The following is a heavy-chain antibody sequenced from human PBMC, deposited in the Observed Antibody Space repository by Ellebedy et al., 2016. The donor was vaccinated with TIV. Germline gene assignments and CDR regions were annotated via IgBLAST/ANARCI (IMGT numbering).Heavy chain of an antibody. V-gene: IGHV3-23*01. CDR2: FGVSGDST. Sequence: PGGSLRLSCAASGFTFSNFAMSWVRQAPGKGLEWVSGFGVSGDSTYYADSVKGRFSISRDNSRNTLYLQMNSLSAEDTAIYYCARGKSGTYIHHAFDYWGQGTLVTVSS. J-gene: IGHJ4*02. CDR1: GFTFSNFA. CDR3: ARGKSGTYIHHAFDY. D-gene: IGHD1-14*01.